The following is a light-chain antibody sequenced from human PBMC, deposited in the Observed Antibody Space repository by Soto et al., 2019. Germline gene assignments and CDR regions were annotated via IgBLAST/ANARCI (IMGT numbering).Light chain of an antibody. V-gene: IGKV1-39*01. J-gene: IGKJ4*01. Sequence: DIQMTQSPSSLSASVGDRVTITCRASQSVGTYVSWYQQKEGKAPKLLINVASTLQSGVASTFSGSGSGTDFTLAISSLQPEDFATYYCQQYDNLPLTFGGGTKVEIK. CDR2: VAS. CDR3: QQYDNLPLT. CDR1: QSVGTY.